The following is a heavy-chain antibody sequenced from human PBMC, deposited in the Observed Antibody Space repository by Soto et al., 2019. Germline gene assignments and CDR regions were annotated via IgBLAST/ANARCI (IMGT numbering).Heavy chain of an antibody. Sequence: SETLSLTCTVSGGSISSYYWSWIRQPPGKGLEWIGYIYYSGSTNYNPSLKSRVTISVDTSKNQFSLKLSSVTAADTAVYYCATGKDGYNVDYWGQGTMGTSPQ. D-gene: IGHD5-12*01. V-gene: IGHV4-59*01. J-gene: IGHJ4*02. CDR3: ATGKDGYNVDY. CDR1: GGSISSYY. CDR2: IYYSGST.